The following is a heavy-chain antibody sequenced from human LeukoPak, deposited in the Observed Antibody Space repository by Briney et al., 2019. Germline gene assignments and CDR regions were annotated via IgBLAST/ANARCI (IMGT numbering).Heavy chain of an antibody. D-gene: IGHD3-10*01. CDR2: IYHTGST. CDR1: GGSVSDYY. J-gene: IGHJ4*02. CDR3: ARASGGDGSGSL. Sequence: SETLSLTCTISGGSVSDYYWSWIRQSPGKGLEWIGYIYHTGSTSYSPSLKSRVTISVDTSKNQFSLNLSSVTAADTAMYYCARASGGDGSGSLWGQGTLVTVSS. V-gene: IGHV4-59*02.